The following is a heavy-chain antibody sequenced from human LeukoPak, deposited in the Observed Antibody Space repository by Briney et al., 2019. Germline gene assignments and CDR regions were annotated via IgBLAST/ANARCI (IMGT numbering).Heavy chain of an antibody. CDR1: GFTFSGFS. D-gene: IGHD5-24*01. V-gene: IGHV3-73*01. CDR2: IRNKANNYAT. J-gene: IGHJ4*02. Sequence: GGSLRLSCAASGFTFSGFSLHWVRQASGKGLEWVGRIRNKANNYATTYAASVRGRFTISRDDSKNTAYLQMNSLKTEDTALYYCATSSNAYNDHWGQGTLVTVSS. CDR3: ATSSNAYNDH.